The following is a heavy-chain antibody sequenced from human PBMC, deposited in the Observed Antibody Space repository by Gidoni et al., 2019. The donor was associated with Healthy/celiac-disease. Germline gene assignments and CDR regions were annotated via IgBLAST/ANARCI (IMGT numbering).Heavy chain of an antibody. CDR1: GFTFSSYG. CDR2: ISYDGSNK. V-gene: IGHV3-30*18. D-gene: IGHD3-10*01. J-gene: IGHJ4*02. CDR3: AKDSSGSYYKLTGPTQNLAREGYFDY. Sequence: QVQLVESGGGVVQPGRSLRLSCAASGFTFSSYGMHWVRQAPGKGLEWVAVISYDGSNKYYADSVKGRFTISRDNSKNTLYLQMNSLRAEDTAVYYCAKDSSGSYYKLTGPTQNLAREGYFDYWGQGTLVTVSS.